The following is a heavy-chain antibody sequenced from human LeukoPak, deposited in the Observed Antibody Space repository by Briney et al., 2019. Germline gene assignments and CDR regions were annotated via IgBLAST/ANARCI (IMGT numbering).Heavy chain of an antibody. V-gene: IGHV3-15*01. Sequence: TGRSLRLSCPGSGFTFSSAWMTLVRQIPGKGLEWVGHIKSRTDGGTTDYAAPVKGRFTISRDDSKNTVYLQMNSLKTEDSAVYFCATEFYSNGYNFWGQGTLVIVSS. D-gene: IGHD5-24*01. CDR2: IKSRTDGGTT. CDR3: ATEFYSNGYNF. J-gene: IGHJ4*02. CDR1: GFTFSSAW.